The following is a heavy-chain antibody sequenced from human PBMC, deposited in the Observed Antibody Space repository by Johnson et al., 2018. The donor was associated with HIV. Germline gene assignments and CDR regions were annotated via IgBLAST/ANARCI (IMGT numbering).Heavy chain of an antibody. V-gene: IGHV3-30*04. CDR2: ISNDGSFQ. D-gene: IGHD6-13*01. J-gene: IGHJ3*02. Sequence: VQLVESGGGVVQPGRSLRLSCAASGFTFRSYAMHWVRQAPGKGLEWVAVISNDGSFQYYTDSVKGRFTISRDNSKNTVFLQMNSLRSDDTAVYFCARDQAYRSSWAFSFDIWGQGTMVIVSS. CDR3: ARDQAYRSSWAFSFDI. CDR1: GFTFRSYA.